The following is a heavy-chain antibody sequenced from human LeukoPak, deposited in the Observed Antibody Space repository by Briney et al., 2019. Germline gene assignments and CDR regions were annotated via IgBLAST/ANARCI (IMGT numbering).Heavy chain of an antibody. CDR3: AKDPPYYYDSSGYARWFDY. J-gene: IGHJ4*02. D-gene: IGHD3-22*01. V-gene: IGHV3-23*01. CDR2: ISGSGGST. CDR1: GFTFSNYA. Sequence: GGSLRLSCAASGFTFSNYAMSWIRQAAGKGLEWVSAISGSGGSTYYADSVKGRFTISRDNSKNTLYLQMNSLRAEDTAVYYCAKDPPYYYDSSGYARWFDYWGQGTLVTVSS.